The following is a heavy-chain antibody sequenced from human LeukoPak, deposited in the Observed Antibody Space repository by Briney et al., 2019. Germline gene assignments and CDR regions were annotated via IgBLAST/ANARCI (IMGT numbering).Heavy chain of an antibody. CDR1: GGSISSYY. D-gene: IGHD2-8*01. CDR2: IYYSGST. Sequence: SSETLSLTCTVSGGSISSYYWSWIRQPQGKGLEWIGYIYYSGSTNYNPSLKSRVTISVDTSKNQFSLKLSSVTAADTAVYYCAKATTMRYQHDTFDLWGQGTMVTVSS. V-gene: IGHV4-59*08. J-gene: IGHJ3*01. CDR3: AKATTMRYQHDTFDL.